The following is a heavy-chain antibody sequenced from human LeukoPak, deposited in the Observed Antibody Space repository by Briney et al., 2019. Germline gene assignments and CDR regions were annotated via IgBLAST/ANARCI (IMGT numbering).Heavy chain of an antibody. Sequence: GGSLRLSCAASGFTFSIYWMHWVRQAPGKGLVWVSRISSEGRSTTHADSVKGRFTISRDNSKNTLYLQMNSLRAEDTAVYYCAKDLNWGGRWGQGTLVTVSS. CDR2: ISSEGRST. V-gene: IGHV3-74*01. CDR3: AKDLNWGGR. CDR1: GFTFSIYW. D-gene: IGHD7-27*01. J-gene: IGHJ4*02.